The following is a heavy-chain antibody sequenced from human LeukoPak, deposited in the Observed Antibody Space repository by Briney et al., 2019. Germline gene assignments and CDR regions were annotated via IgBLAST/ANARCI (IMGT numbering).Heavy chain of an antibody. D-gene: IGHD2-15*01. J-gene: IGHJ4*02. CDR3: ARSGDCSGGSCYPYYFDY. V-gene: IGHV1-2*02. Sequence: ASVKVSCKASGYTFTGYYMHWVRQAPGQGLEWMRWINPNSGGTNYAQKFQGRVTMTRDTSISTAYMELSRLRSDDTAVYYCARSGDCSGGSCYPYYFDYWGQGTLVTVSS. CDR1: GYTFTGYY. CDR2: INPNSGGT.